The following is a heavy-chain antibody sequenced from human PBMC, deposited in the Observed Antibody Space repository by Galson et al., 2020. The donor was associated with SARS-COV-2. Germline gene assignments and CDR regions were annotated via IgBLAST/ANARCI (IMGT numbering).Heavy chain of an antibody. CDR1: GGSFSGYF. CDR3: ARGRTDVSMIVVVFTAASYYFDS. J-gene: IGHJ4*02. V-gene: IGHV4-34*01. D-gene: IGHD3-22*01. CDR2: INHRGGT. Sequence: SQTLSLTCAVYGGSFSGYFWSWIRQPPGKGLEWIGEINHRGGTNYNPSLKSRVTISADTSKNQFSLKLSSVTAADTAVYYCARGRTDVSMIVVVFTAASYYFDSWGQGDLVTVSS.